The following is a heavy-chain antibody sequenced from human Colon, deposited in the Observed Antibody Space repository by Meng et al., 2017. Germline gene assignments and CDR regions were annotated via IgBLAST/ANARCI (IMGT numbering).Heavy chain of an antibody. CDR2: FNPNSDAT. Sequence: QVQLVQSGAELKKPGASVKVSCTTSGYTFTAYFIHWVRQAPGQGLEWMGWFNPNSDATNYAQNFQGRVTMTRATSATTAYMELSSLRSDDTAMYYCARGLNPHWFDPWGQGTLVTVSS. CDR1: GYTFTAYF. V-gene: IGHV1-2*02. J-gene: IGHJ5*02. CDR3: ARGLNPHWFDP. D-gene: IGHD1-14*01.